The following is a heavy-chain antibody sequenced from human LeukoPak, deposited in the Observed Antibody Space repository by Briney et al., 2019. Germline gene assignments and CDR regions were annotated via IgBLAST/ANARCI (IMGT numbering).Heavy chain of an antibody. CDR2: IGNVADT. V-gene: IGHV3-13*01. CDR3: VRAPGSGVFDS. CDR1: GFTLSGYD. J-gene: IGHJ4*02. Sequence: GGSLRLSCATSGFTLSGYDMHWVRQLTGKGLEWVSSIGNVADTYYSGSVKGRFVISRDNARNFVFLQMNSLRAEDTAVYYCVRAPGSGVFDSWGQGAQVTVSS. D-gene: IGHD6-19*01.